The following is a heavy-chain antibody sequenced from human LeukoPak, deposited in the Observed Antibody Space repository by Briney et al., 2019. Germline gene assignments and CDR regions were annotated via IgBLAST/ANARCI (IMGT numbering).Heavy chain of an antibody. J-gene: IGHJ4*02. CDR1: GFTFSSYG. CDR3: AKDLGYCSGGSCYSAVEENANAY. V-gene: IGHV3-30*02. D-gene: IGHD2-15*01. Sequence: GGSLRLSCVASGFTFSSYGMHWVRQAPGKGLEWVAFIQYDGSKNYYADYVKGRFTISRDNSKNTLYMQMNSLRAEDTAVYYCAKDLGYCSGGSCYSAVEENANAYWGQGTLATVSS. CDR2: IQYDGSKN.